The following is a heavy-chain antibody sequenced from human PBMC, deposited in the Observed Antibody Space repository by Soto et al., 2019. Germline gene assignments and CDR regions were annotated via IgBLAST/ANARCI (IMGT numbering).Heavy chain of an antibody. CDR2: IYYTGST. Sequence: QVQLQESGPGLLKPSETLTLTCTVSGGSISNYYWSWIRQPPGMGLEWIGYIYYTGSTNYNPSLKSRVTISVDTSKNQFSLKLSSVTAADTAVYYCARVGSSWYLGMDVWGQGTTVTVSS. V-gene: IGHV4-59*01. D-gene: IGHD6-13*01. CDR1: GGSISNYY. J-gene: IGHJ6*02. CDR3: ARVGSSWYLGMDV.